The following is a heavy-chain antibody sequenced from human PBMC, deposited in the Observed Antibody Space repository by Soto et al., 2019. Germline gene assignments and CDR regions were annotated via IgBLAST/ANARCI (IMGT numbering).Heavy chain of an antibody. J-gene: IGHJ4*02. D-gene: IGHD4-17*01. Sequence: SETLSLTCTVSGDSIRSGDDYWSWIRQPPGKGLEWIGYVYYSGNTHHNPSLKSRLSMSVDTSKNQFSLMLSSVTAADTAVYYCARARLYGEYYFDFWGQGMLVTVSS. CDR3: ARARLYGEYYFDF. CDR2: VYYSGNT. V-gene: IGHV4-30-4*01. CDR1: GDSIRSGDDY.